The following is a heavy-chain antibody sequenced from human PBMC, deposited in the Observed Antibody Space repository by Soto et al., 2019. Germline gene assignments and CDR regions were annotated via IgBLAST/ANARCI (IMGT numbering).Heavy chain of an antibody. CDR3: AKDAGTDGDTAIDY. Sequence: GGSLRLSCAASGFTFSSYGMHWVRQAPGKGLEWVAVISYDGSNKYYADSVKGRFTISRDNSKNTLYLQMNSLRAEDTAVYYCAKDAGTDGDTAIDYWGQGTLVTVSS. J-gene: IGHJ4*02. V-gene: IGHV3-30*18. CDR2: ISYDGSNK. D-gene: IGHD5-18*01. CDR1: GFTFSSYG.